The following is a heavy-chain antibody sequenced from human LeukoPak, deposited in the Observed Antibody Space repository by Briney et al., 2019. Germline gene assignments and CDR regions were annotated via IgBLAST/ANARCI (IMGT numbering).Heavy chain of an antibody. CDR3: ARDASAYAGWFDP. V-gene: IGHV4-59*01. J-gene: IGHJ5*02. CDR1: GGSISFYY. D-gene: IGHD5-12*01. Sequence: SETLSLTCTVSGGSISFYYWSWIRQPPGKGLEWIGYIYYSGTTNYNPSLKSRGTISVDTSKNQFSLKLSSVTAADTAVYYCARDASAYAGWFDPWGQGTLVTVSS. CDR2: IYYSGTT.